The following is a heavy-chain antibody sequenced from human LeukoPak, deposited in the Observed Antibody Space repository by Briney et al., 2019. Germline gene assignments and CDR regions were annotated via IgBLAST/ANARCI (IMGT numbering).Heavy chain of an antibody. J-gene: IGHJ4*02. CDR3: ARGSSLSSAMVRGVIDY. Sequence: ASVKVSCKASGYTFTGYYMHWLRQAPGQGLEWMGRINPNSGGTNYAQKFQGRVTMTRETSISTAYMELSRLRSDDTAVYYCARGSSLSSAMVRGVIDYWGQGTLVTVSS. V-gene: IGHV1-2*06. D-gene: IGHD3-10*01. CDR1: GYTFTGYY. CDR2: INPNSGGT.